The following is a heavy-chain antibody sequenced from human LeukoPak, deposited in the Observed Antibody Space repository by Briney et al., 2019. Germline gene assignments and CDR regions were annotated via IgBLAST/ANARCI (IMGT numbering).Heavy chain of an antibody. D-gene: IGHD2-21*02. Sequence: GGSLRLSCAASGFTFSSYSMNWVRQAPGKGLELVSSISSSSSYIYYADSVKGRFTISRDNAKNSLYLQMNSLRAEDTAIYYCARDVRDIVVVTAIEDYWGQGTLVTVSS. CDR2: ISSSSSYI. CDR3: ARDVRDIVVVTAIEDY. J-gene: IGHJ4*02. CDR1: GFTFSSYS. V-gene: IGHV3-21*01.